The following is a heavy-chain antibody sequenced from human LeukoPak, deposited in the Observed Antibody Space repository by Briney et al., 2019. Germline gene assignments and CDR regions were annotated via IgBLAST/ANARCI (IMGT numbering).Heavy chain of an antibody. CDR1: PSSITTGYS. CDR2: IYYSGTT. D-gene: IGHD6-6*01. CDR3: AREVGQLGSGGDAFDI. V-gene: IGHV4-59*01. J-gene: IGHJ3*02. Sequence: PSETLSLTCTVSPSSITTGYSWAWIRQPPGKGLEWIGYIYYSGTTNYNPSLKSRVSMSVDTSKNQFSLKLSSVTAADTAVYFCAREVGQLGSGGDAFDIWGQGTMVTVSS.